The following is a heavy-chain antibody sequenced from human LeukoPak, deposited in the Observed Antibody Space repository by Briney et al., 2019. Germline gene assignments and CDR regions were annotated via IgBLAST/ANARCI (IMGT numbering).Heavy chain of an antibody. J-gene: IGHJ4*02. CDR2: IYHSGST. CDR1: GYSISSGYY. D-gene: IGHD1-7*01. Sequence: SETLSLTCTVSGYSISSGYYWGWIRQPPGKGLEWIGSIYHSGSTYYNPSLKSRVTISVDTSKNQFSLKLSSVTAADTAVYYCARVGQYNWNYFVPGYYFDYWGQGTLVTVSS. V-gene: IGHV4-38-2*02. CDR3: ARVGQYNWNYFVPGYYFDY.